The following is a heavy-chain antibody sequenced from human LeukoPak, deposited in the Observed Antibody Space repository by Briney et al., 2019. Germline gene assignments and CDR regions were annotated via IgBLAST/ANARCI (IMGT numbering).Heavy chain of an antibody. D-gene: IGHD6-25*01. CDR2: ISAYNGNT. CDR1: GYTFTSYG. CDR3: ARVGLGYSSGWTPDY. V-gene: IGHV1-18*01. Sequence: ASVKVSCKASGYTFTSYGISWVRQAPGQGLEWMGWISAYNGNTNYAQKLQGRVTMTTDTSTSTAYMELRSLRSDDTAVYYCARVGLGYSSGWTPDYWGQGTLVTVSS. J-gene: IGHJ4*02.